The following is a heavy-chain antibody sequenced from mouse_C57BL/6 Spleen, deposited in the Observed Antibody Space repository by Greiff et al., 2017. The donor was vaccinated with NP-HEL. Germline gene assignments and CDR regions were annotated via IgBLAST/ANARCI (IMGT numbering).Heavy chain of an antibody. J-gene: IGHJ4*01. CDR2: ISSGGSYT. V-gene: IGHV5-6*01. CDR3: ARHYSNHYYAMDY. D-gene: IGHD2-5*01. CDR1: GFTFSSYG. Sequence: EVQRVESGGDLVKPGGSLKLSCAASGFTFSSYGMSWVRQTPDKRLEWVATISSGGSYTYYPDSVKGRFTISRDNAKNTLYLQMSSLKSEDTAMYYCARHYSNHYYAMDYWGQGTSVTVSS.